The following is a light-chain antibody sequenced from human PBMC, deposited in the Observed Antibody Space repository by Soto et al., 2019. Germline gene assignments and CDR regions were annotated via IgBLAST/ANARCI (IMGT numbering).Light chain of an antibody. CDR3: KSSRDRNYC. CDR1: ASDIGAHNY. CDR2: DVS. V-gene: IGLV2-14*03. J-gene: IGLJ1*01. Sequence: QSARTQPASVSGSPGQSITMSCTGTASDIGAHNYVSWYQQHPGKSPRLLIYDVSKRPSGVSIRFSGSKSGSTAFLTISGVQAVYEADYYCKSSRDRNYCFGTGTTLTVL.